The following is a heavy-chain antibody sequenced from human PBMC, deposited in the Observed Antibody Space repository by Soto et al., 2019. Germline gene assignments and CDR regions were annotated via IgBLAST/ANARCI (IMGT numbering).Heavy chain of an antibody. D-gene: IGHD2-21*02. CDR1: GFTFSSYA. V-gene: IGHV3-23*01. CDR3: AKFPFVVVTADNILYYFDY. Sequence: EVQLLESGGGLVQPGGSLRLSCAASGFTFSSYAMSWVRQAPGKGLEWVSAISGSGGSTYYADSVKGRFTISRDNSKNTLYLQMNSLRAEDTAVYYCAKFPFVVVTADNILYYFDYWGQGTLVTVSS. CDR2: ISGSGGST. J-gene: IGHJ4*02.